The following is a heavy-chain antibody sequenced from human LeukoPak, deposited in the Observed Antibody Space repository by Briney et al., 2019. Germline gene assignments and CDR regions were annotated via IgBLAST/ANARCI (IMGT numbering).Heavy chain of an antibody. CDR3: ARGGRFGLRHSHLGY. Sequence: SSQTLSLTCAVYVGSFSVYYWSCTRQPPGRGLEWIGEINHSGSTNYSPSQKRRVTISVDTSKNQFSLKLSSVTAADTAVYYCARGGRFGLRHSHLGYWGQGTLVTVSS. CDR1: VGSFSVYY. J-gene: IGHJ4*02. D-gene: IGHD3-16*01. V-gene: IGHV4-34*01. CDR2: INHSGST.